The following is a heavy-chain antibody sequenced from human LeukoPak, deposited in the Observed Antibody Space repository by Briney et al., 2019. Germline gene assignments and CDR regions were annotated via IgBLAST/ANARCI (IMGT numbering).Heavy chain of an antibody. CDR3: AKGAYYGDYGPIDY. J-gene: IGHJ4*02. V-gene: IGHV3-23*01. CDR2: ISGSGGST. CDR1: GFNFSIYA. Sequence: PGGSLRLSCAASGFNFSIYAMSWVRQAPGKGLEWVSAISGSGGSTYYADSVKGRFTISRDNSKNTLYLQMNSLRADDTAVYYCAKGAYYGDYGPIDYWGQGTLVTVSS. D-gene: IGHD4-17*01.